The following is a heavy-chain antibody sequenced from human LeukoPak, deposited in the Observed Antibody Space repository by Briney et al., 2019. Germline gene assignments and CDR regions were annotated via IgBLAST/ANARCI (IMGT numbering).Heavy chain of an antibody. CDR1: GFTLRGYS. D-gene: IGHD6-25*01. CDR3: ARRLDY. Sequence: GGSLRLSCAASGFTLRGYSMNWVRQAPGTGLEWVSYISSSGDTIYYADSVKGRFTISRDTAKNSLYLQMNSLRAEDTAVYYCARRLDYWGQGTLVTVSS. V-gene: IGHV3-48*01. CDR2: ISSSGDTI. J-gene: IGHJ4*02.